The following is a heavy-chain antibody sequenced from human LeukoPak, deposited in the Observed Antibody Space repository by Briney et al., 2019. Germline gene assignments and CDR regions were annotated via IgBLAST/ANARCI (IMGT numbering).Heavy chain of an antibody. V-gene: IGHV3-7*03. Sequence: GGYLRLSCAASGVTSGSHCMTCVRQAPGKGLEWVSHINQDGGEKFYVASVKDRLTIYRAKAQNSLHLHMNSLRAEDTPTYYCARASSRALEYWGQGNLVTVSS. CDR3: ARASSRALEY. CDR1: GVTSGSHC. CDR2: INQDGGEK. J-gene: IGHJ4*02.